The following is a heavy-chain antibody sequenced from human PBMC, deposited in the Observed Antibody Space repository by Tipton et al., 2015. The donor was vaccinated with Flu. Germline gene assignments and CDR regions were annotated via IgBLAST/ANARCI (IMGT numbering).Heavy chain of an antibody. Sequence: LRLSCTVSGGSISGYYWTWIRQPPGKGLEWIGYIYYSGSTNYNPSLKSRVTISVDTSKNQFSLKLSSVTAADTAVYYCATEYRGGGNRYYFDCCGQGTLVTVSS. CDR2: IYYSGST. J-gene: IGHJ4*02. CDR1: GGSISGYY. D-gene: IGHD4-23*01. CDR3: ATEYRGGGNRYYFDC. V-gene: IGHV4-59*01.